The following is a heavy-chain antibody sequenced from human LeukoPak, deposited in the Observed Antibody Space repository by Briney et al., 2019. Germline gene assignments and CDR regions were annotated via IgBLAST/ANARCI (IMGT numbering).Heavy chain of an antibody. CDR1: GDSVSRYY. Sequence: PSEALSLTYTVSGDSVSRYYWSWIRQPPGKGLEWIAYIDYTGITRYNPSLRSRVTISVDTSTKQFSLKLSSVTAADTAVYYCARDVSYDGSGHYHGASDIWGQGTMVTVSS. J-gene: IGHJ3*02. CDR2: IDYTGIT. D-gene: IGHD3-22*01. V-gene: IGHV4-59*02. CDR3: ARDVSYDGSGHYHGASDI.